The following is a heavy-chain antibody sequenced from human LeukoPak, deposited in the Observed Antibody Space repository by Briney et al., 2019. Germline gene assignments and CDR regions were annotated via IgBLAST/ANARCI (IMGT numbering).Heavy chain of an antibody. CDR2: ISSSSSYI. CDR1: GFTFSSYS. Sequence: GGSLRLSCAASGFTFSSYSMNWVRQAPGKGLEWVSSISSSSSYIYYADSVKGRFTISRDNAKNSLYLQKNSLRAEDTAVYYCARDAHSSGWYLAYWGQGTLVTVSS. V-gene: IGHV3-21*01. D-gene: IGHD6-19*01. CDR3: ARDAHSSGWYLAY. J-gene: IGHJ4*02.